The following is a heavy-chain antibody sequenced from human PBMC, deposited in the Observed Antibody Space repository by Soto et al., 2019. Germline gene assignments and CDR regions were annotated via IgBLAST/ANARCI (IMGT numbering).Heavy chain of an antibody. V-gene: IGHV3-33*01. D-gene: IGHD6-19*01. CDR1: GFTFSGYG. CDR2: IWYDGSNE. CDR3: ARRFSSGWYADY. Sequence: QVQLVESGGGVVQPGRSLRLSCAASGFTFSGYGMHWVRQAPGKGLEWVAVIWYDGSNENYADTVKGRITISRDNSKNTLYLQMNSLRDEDTAVYYCARRFSSGWYADYWGQGTLVTVSS. J-gene: IGHJ4*02.